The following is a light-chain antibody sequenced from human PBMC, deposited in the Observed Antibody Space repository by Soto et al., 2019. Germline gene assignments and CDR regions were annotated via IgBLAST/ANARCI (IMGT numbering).Light chain of an antibody. CDR2: DAS. CDR3: QQYNSFWT. V-gene: IGKV1-5*01. CDR1: QSITTW. Sequence: DIQMTQSPSTLSASVGDRVTITCRASQSITTWLAWYQQKPGRAPKLLIYDASSLQRGVPLRFSGSGSGTEFTLTISSLQSDDFAAYYCQQYNSFWTFGQGTKVEIK. J-gene: IGKJ1*01.